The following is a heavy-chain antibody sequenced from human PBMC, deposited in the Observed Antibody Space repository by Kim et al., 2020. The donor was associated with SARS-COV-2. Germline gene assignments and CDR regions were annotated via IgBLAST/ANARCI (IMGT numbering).Heavy chain of an antibody. CDR1: GYTFTSYG. V-gene: IGHV1-18*04. J-gene: IGHJ4*02. CDR3: AREEDSGYGTGGGDY. CDR2: ISAYNGNT. Sequence: ASVKVSCKASGYTFTSYGISWVRQAPGQGLEWMGWISAYNGNTNYAQKLQGRVTMTTDTSTSTAYMELRSLRSDDTAVYYCAREEDSGYGTGGGDYWGQGTLVTVSS. D-gene: IGHD5-12*01.